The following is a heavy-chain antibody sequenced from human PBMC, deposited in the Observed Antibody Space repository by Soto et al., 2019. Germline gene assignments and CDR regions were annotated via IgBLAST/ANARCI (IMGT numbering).Heavy chain of an antibody. D-gene: IGHD2-2*01. CDR3: ARYCSSTSCPTGSEYYYYGLDV. CDR2: ISAYNGNT. CDR1: GYTFTSYG. J-gene: IGHJ6*02. Sequence: ASVKVSCKASGYTFTSYGISWVRQARGQGLEWMGWISAYNGNTNYAQKLQGRVTMTTDTSTSTAYMELRSLRSDDTAVYYCARYCSSTSCPTGSEYYYYGLDVWGQGTTVTVSS. V-gene: IGHV1-18*01.